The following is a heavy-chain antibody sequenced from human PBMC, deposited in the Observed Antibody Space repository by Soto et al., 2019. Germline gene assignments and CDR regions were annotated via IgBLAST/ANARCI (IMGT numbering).Heavy chain of an antibody. J-gene: IGHJ6*02. CDR1: GFRFDCCS. CDR2: INPNSGGT. V-gene: IGHV1-2*04. Sequence: GFRFDCCSRQWPYQAPKKGLEWMGWINPNSGGTNYAQKFQGWVTMTRDTSISTAYMELSRLRSDDTAVYYCAREGSSPSVGVKYGMDVWGQGTTLSVSS. D-gene: IGHD3-10*01. CDR3: AREGSSPSVGVKYGMDV.